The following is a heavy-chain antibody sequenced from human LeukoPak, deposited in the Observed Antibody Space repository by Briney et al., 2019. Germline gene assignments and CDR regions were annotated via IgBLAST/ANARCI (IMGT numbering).Heavy chain of an antibody. CDR1: GGSINNYY. CDR2: FYTSGST. Sequence: SETLSLTCTVSGGSINNYYWSWIRQPAGKGLEWIGRFYTSGSTNYNPSLKSRVTMSVDTSKNQFSLKLSSVTAADTAVYYCARAKVVPAAILMDYWGQGTLVTVSS. V-gene: IGHV4-4*07. CDR3: ARAKVVPAAILMDY. J-gene: IGHJ4*02. D-gene: IGHD2-2*01.